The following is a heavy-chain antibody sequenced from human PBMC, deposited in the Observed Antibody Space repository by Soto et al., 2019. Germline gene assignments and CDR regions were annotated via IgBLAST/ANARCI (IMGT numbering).Heavy chain of an antibody. CDR3: ARVAVAGIRVDY. J-gene: IGHJ4*02. Sequence: SEALWFTGTGAGGSFRTWCWPSIRKPPGKGLEWIGDIYYSGSTNYNPSLRSRVTISVDKSKNQFSLKLSSVTAADTAVYYCARVAVAGIRVDYSGQRTLVTVSS. V-gene: IGHV4-59*12. D-gene: IGHD6-19*01. CDR2: IYYSGST. CDR1: GGSFRTWC.